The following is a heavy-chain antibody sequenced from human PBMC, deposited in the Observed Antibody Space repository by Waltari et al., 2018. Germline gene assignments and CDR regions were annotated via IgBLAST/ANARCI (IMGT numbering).Heavy chain of an antibody. CDR2: IYRGGSK. CDR3: AKDFHQQWLVSAFDI. Sequence: EVQLLESGGGLVQPGGSLRLSCAASGFTFSSYAMSWVRQAPGKGLEWVSVIYRGGSKYYADSVKGRFTSSRDNAKNTLYLQMNSLRAEDTAVYYCAKDFHQQWLVSAFDIWGQGTMVTVSS. CDR1: GFTFSSYA. J-gene: IGHJ3*02. D-gene: IGHD6-19*01. V-gene: IGHV3-23*03.